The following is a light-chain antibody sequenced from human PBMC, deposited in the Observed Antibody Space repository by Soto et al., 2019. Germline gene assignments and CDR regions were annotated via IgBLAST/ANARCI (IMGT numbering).Light chain of an antibody. Sequence: QSVLTQPASVSGSPGQSITISCNGTSSDVGGYNYVSWYQQHPGKAPKLIIYDVSNRPSGVSNRFSGSKSGNTASLTISGLQAEDEADYYCSSYTSSTPRVFGTGTKVTVL. CDR2: DVS. V-gene: IGLV2-14*01. J-gene: IGLJ1*01. CDR1: SSDVGGYNY. CDR3: SSYTSSTPRV.